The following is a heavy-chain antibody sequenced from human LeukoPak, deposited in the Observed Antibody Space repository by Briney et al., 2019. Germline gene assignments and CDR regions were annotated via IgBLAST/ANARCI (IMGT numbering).Heavy chain of an antibody. V-gene: IGHV4-34*01. CDR2: IKHSGST. Sequence: PSETLSLTCTVSGGSISSYYWSWIRQPPGQGLEWIGEIKHSGSTNYNPSLKSRVTISVDTSKNQFSLKLSSVTAADTAVYYCARGSPVAGNDYWGQGTLVTVSS. J-gene: IGHJ4*02. CDR1: GGSISSYY. CDR3: ARGSPVAGNDY. D-gene: IGHD6-19*01.